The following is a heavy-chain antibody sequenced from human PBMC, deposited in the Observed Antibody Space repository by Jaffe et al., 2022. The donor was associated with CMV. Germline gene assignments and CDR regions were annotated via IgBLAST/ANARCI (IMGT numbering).Heavy chain of an antibody. CDR2: ISSSSSYI. CDR1: GFTFSSYS. D-gene: IGHD6-6*01. V-gene: IGHV3-21*01. CDR3: AREGSSSSEWDYYYYYGMDV. Sequence: EVQLVESGGGLVKPGGSLRLSCAASGFTFSSYSMNWVRQAPGKGLEWVSSISSSSSYIYYADSVKGRFTISRDNAKNSLYLQMNSLRAEDTAVYYCAREGSSSSEWDYYYYYGMDVWGQGTTVTVSS. J-gene: IGHJ6*02.